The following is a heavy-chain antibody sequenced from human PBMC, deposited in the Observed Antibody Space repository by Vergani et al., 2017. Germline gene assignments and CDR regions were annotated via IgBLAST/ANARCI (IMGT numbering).Heavy chain of an antibody. CDR3: ARGSTMVRGVIIKY. CDR1: GYTFTSYD. CDR2: INTGNGNT. J-gene: IGHJ4*02. V-gene: IGHV1-3*04. D-gene: IGHD3-10*01. Sequence: QVQLVQSGAEVKKPGASVKVSCKASGYTFTSYDINWVRQATGQRLEWMGWINTGNGNTKYSQKFQGRVTITRDTSASTAYMELSSLRSEDTAVYYCARGSTMVRGVIIKYWGQGTLVTVSS.